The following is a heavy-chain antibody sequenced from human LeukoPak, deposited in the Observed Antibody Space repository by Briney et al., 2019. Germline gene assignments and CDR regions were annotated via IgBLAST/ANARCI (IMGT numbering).Heavy chain of an antibody. J-gene: IGHJ4*02. CDR2: IGPTGFDR. CDR1: GLTLSTSG. D-gene: IGHD1-14*01. CDR3: ATETNGRHYDY. V-gene: IGHV3-21*06. Sequence: GGSLRLSCTTSGLTLSTSGFNWVRQAPGKGLEWVASIGPTGFDRYHADSIKGRFTISRDNATNFLYLQMDSLRAEDTAVYYCATETNGRHYDYWGQGTLLTVSS.